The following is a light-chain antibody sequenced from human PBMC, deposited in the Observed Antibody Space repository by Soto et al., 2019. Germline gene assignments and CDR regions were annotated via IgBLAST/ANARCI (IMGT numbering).Light chain of an antibody. J-gene: IGLJ2*01. V-gene: IGLV2-23*01. Sequence: QSVLTQPASVSGSPGQSITISCTGTSSDIGGYILVSWYQQEPGKAPKLMIYEGSKRPSGVSNRFSGSKSGNTASLTISGLQAQDEAHYYCCSYVGSDTYVIFGGGTKLTVL. CDR2: EGS. CDR3: CSYVGSDTYVI. CDR1: SSDIGGYIL.